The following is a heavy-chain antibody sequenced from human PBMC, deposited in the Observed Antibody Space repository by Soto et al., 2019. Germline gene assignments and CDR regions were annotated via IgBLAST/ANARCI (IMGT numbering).Heavy chain of an antibody. D-gene: IGHD3-22*01. V-gene: IGHV5-51*01. CDR1: GYSFTSYW. CDR2: IYPGDSDT. CDR3: ARHKGGTYYYDSSGYVDFDY. J-gene: IGHJ4*02. Sequence: GESLKISCKGSGYSFTSYWIGWVRQMPGKGLEWMGIIYPGDSDTRHSQSFQGKATISADKSISTAYLQWSSLKASDTAMYYCARHKGGTYYYDSSGYVDFDYWGQGTLVTVSS.